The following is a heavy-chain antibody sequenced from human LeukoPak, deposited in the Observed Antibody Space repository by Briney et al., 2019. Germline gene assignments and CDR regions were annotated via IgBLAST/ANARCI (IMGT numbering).Heavy chain of an antibody. V-gene: IGHV4-4*07. CDR3: ARGEPYYDFWSGYGAFDY. J-gene: IGHJ4*02. CDR2: IYTSGST. CDR1: GGSISSYY. D-gene: IGHD3-3*01. Sequence: SETLSLTCTVSGGSISSYYWSWIRQPAGKGLEWIGRIYTSGSTNYNPSLKSRVTMSVDTSKNQFSLKLSSVTAADTAVYYCARGEPYYDFWSGYGAFDYWGQGTLVTVSS.